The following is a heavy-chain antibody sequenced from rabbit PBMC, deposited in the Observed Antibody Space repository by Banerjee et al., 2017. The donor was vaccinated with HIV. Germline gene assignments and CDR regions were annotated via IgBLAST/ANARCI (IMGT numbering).Heavy chain of an antibody. CDR2: IATGSIGSI. J-gene: IGHJ4*01. V-gene: IGHV1S45*01. Sequence: QEQLEESGGDLVKPEGSLTLTCTASGFSFSDKYWICWVRQAPGKGLEWIACIATGSIGSIDYASWAKGRFTISKTSSTTVTLQMPSLTDAGTATYFCARDLLGDGDGHFNLWGPGTLVTVS. CDR3: ARDLLGDGDGHFNL. D-gene: IGHD2-1*01. CDR1: GFSFSDKYW.